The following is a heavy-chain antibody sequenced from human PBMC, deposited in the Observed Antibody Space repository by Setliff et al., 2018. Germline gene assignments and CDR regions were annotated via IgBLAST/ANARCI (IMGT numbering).Heavy chain of an antibody. D-gene: IGHD3-22*01. CDR2: INHRGTT. CDR3: ARGPRFDYESPSYRRRFDP. V-gene: IGHV4-34*01. Sequence: SETLSLTCAVYGGSFSGYYWNWIRQAPGKGLEWIGEINHRGTTSYTPSLKGRVTISVDTSKNLFSLKLSAVTAADTAVYFCARGPRFDYESPSYRRRFDPWGQGTAVTVSS. J-gene: IGHJ5*02. CDR1: GGSFSGYY.